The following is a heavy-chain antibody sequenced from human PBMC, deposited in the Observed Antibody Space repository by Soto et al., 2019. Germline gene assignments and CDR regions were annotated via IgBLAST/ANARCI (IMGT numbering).Heavy chain of an antibody. D-gene: IGHD1-1*01. J-gene: IGHJ3*01. V-gene: IGHV4-31*03. CDR3: ARDPWRTPPEAAFDV. Sequence: QVQLQESGPGLVEPSQTLSLTCTVSGGSISSAGYYWSWIRQRPGKVLEWIGYISFSGVTYYNPSLSSRVTISVDTSKNQFSLRLSSVTAEDTAVYYCARDPWRTPPEAAFDVWVQGTKVTFSS. CDR1: GGSISSAGYY. CDR2: ISFSGVT.